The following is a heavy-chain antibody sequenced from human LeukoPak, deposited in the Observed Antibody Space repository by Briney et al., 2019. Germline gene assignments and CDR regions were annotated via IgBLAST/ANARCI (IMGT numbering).Heavy chain of an antibody. CDR1: GGSFSGYY. CDR3: ARGRSSSWSLYYYYGMDV. CDR2: INHSGST. D-gene: IGHD6-13*01. V-gene: IGHV4-34*01. J-gene: IGHJ6*02. Sequence: SETLSLTCAVYGGSFSGYYWSWIRQPPGKGLEWIGEINHSGSTNYNSSLKSRVTISVDTSKNQFSLKLSSVTAADTAVYYCARGRSSSWSLYYYYGMDVWGQGTTVTVSS.